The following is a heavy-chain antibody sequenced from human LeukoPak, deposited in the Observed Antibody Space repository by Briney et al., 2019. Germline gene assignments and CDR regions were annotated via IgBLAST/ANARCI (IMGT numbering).Heavy chain of an antibody. CDR2: ISSSSSYI. CDR3: AREDRVAGTFDY. Sequence: GGSLRLSCAASGLTFSSYSMNWVRQAPGKGLEWVSSISSSSSYIYYADSVKGRFTISRDNAKNSLYLQMNSLRAEDTAVYYCAREDRVAGTFDYWGQGTLVTVSS. CDR1: GLTFSSYS. J-gene: IGHJ4*02. V-gene: IGHV3-21*01. D-gene: IGHD6-19*01.